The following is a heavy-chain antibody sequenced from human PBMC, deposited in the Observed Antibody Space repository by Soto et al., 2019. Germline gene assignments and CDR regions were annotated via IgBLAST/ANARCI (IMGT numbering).Heavy chain of an antibody. D-gene: IGHD3-3*02. V-gene: IGHV4-39*01. CDR3: ASPKIAFYNWFDP. J-gene: IGHJ5*02. Sequence: QLQLQESGPGLVRPSETLSLTCTVSGGSISSSSYYWGWIRQPPGKGLEWIGSIYYSGSNYYKPSLMSRVTISVDTSKNQCALKLSSVTAADTAVYYCASPKIAFYNWFDPWGQGTLVPVSS. CDR2: IYYSGSN. CDR1: GGSISSSSYY.